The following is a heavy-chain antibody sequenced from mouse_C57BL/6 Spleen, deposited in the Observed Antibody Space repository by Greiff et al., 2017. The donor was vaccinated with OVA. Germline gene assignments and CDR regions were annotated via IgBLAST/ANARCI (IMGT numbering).Heavy chain of an antibody. Sequence: VQLQQSGAELVKPGASVKLSCKASGYTFTSYWMQWVKQRPGQGLEWIGEIDPSDSYTNYNQKFKGKATLTVDTSSSTAYMQLSSLTSEDSAVYYCARYYYGSSYVDYWGQGTTLTVSS. V-gene: IGHV1-50*01. CDR3: ARYYYGSSYVDY. CDR2: IDPSDSYT. J-gene: IGHJ2*01. D-gene: IGHD1-1*01. CDR1: GYTFTSYW.